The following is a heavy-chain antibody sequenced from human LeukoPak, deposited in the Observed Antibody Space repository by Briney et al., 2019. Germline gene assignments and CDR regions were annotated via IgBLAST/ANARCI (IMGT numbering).Heavy chain of an antibody. Sequence: GASVKVSCKASGYTFSSYGISWVRQAPGQGLEWMGWISAYNGNTNYAQKLQGRVTMTTDTSTSTAYMELRSLRSDDTAVYYCARDSSGYDILTGYYDYFDYWGQGTLVTVSS. CDR2: ISAYNGNT. V-gene: IGHV1-18*01. CDR3: ARDSSGYDILTGYYDYFDY. D-gene: IGHD3-9*01. CDR1: GYTFSSYG. J-gene: IGHJ4*02.